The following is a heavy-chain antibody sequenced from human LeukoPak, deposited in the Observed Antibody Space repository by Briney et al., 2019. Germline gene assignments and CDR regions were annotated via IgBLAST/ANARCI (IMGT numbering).Heavy chain of an antibody. CDR3: ARGVDTVYGGGYFDY. D-gene: IGHD5-18*01. CDR1: GGSINRYF. CDR2: IYYSGST. J-gene: IGHJ4*02. Sequence: SETLSLTCTVSGGSINRYFWSWIRQPPGKGLEWIGHIYYSGSTNYNPSLKSRVTISVDTSKNQFSLKLSSVTAADTAVYYCARGVDTVYGGGYFDYWGQGTLVTVSS. V-gene: IGHV4-59*01.